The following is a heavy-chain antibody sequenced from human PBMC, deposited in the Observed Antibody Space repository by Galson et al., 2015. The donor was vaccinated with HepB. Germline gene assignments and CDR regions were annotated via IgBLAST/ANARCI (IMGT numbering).Heavy chain of an antibody. V-gene: IGHV1-58*02. J-gene: IGHJ4*02. CDR1: GFTFTSSA. CDR3: AAGQVTIFGVVTNFDY. CDR2: TVVGSGNT. D-gene: IGHD3-3*01. Sequence: SVKVSCKASGFTFTSSAMQWVRQARGQRLEWIGWTVVGSGNTNYAQKFQERVTITRDMSTSTAYMELSSLRSEDTAVYYCAAGQVTIFGVVTNFDYWGQGTLVTVSS.